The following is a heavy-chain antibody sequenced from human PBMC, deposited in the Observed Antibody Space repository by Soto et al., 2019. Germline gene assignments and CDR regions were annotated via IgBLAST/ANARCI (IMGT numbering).Heavy chain of an antibody. V-gene: IGHV4-59*11. D-gene: IGHD5-18*01. CDR3: AKYVDTTSETDAFDI. CDR2: IYFTGSTHSGST. Sequence: QVQLQESGPGLVKPSETLSLTCSVSDDSIRTHYWTWIRQAPGKGLEWIGYIYFTGSTHSGSTSYNPSLKSRVSMSLDTSKHQFSLKLSSVTAADTAVYYCAKYVDTTSETDAFDIWGQGTMVTVSS. CDR1: DDSIRTHY. J-gene: IGHJ3*02.